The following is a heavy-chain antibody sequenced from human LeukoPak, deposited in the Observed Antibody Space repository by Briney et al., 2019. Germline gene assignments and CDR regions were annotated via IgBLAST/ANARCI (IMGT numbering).Heavy chain of an antibody. CDR2: INHSGST. CDR3: ARRDGYKLGVDY. CDR1: GGSISIYY. J-gene: IGHJ4*02. Sequence: SETLSLTCTVSGGSISIYYWSWIRQPPGKGLEWIGEINHSGSTNYNPSLKSRVTISVDTSKNQFSLKLSSVTAADTAVYYCARRDGYKLGVDYWGQGTLVTVSS. V-gene: IGHV4-34*01. D-gene: IGHD5-24*01.